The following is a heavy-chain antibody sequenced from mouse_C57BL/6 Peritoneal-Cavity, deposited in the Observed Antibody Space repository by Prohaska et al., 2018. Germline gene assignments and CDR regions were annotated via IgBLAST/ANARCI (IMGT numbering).Heavy chain of an antibody. CDR1: GYTFTTYG. CDR2: INTYSGVP. V-gene: IGHV9-3*01. D-gene: IGHD3-2*02. Sequence: QIQLVQSGPELKKPGETVKISCKASGYTFTTYGMSWLKQAPGKGLKWMGWINTYSGVPTYADDFKGRFAFSLETSASTAYLQINNLKNEDTATYFCARKSSGYEAYWGQGTLVTVSA. CDR3: ARKSSGYEAY. J-gene: IGHJ3*01.